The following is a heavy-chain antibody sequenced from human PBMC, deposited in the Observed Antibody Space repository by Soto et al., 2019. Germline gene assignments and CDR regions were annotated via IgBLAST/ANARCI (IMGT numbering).Heavy chain of an antibody. D-gene: IGHD5-18*01. CDR1: GYTFTSYY. V-gene: IGHV1-46*01. CDR2: ITPSGGST. Sequence: QVQLVQSGAEVKKPGASVKVSCKAPGYTFTSYYMNWVRQAPGQGLGWMGIITPSGGSTSYAQKFQGRVTMTRDTSTSTVYMELSSLRSEDTAVYYCARDAGSYGGLPSDYWGQGTLVTVSS. J-gene: IGHJ4*02. CDR3: ARDAGSYGGLPSDY.